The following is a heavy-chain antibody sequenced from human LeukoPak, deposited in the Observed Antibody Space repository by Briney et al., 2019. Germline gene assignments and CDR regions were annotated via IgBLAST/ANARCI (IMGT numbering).Heavy chain of an antibody. CDR2: IYHSGST. CDR3: ARVRAARPDY. D-gene: IGHD6-6*01. V-gene: IGHV4-30-2*01. J-gene: IGHJ4*02. Sequence: SQTLSLTCTVSGGSISSGGYYWSWIRQPPGKGLEWIGYIYHSGSTYYNPSLKSRVTTSVDRSKNQFSLKLSSVTAADTAVYYCARVRAARPDYWGQGTLVTVPS. CDR1: GGSISSGGYY.